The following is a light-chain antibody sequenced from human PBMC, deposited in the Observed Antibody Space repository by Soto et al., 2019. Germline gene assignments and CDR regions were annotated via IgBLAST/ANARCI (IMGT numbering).Light chain of an antibody. V-gene: IGKV2-28*01. J-gene: IGKJ5*01. CDR3: MQCQQTPIP. CDR1: QSLLHSSGNNY. Sequence: DIVMTQSPLSLPVTPGEPASMSCRSSQSLLHSSGNNYLDWYVQKPGQSPQLLIYWGSSRASGVPDRFIGSGSGTDFTLKISRVEAEDVGIYYCMQCQQTPIPFGQGTRLEI. CDR2: WGS.